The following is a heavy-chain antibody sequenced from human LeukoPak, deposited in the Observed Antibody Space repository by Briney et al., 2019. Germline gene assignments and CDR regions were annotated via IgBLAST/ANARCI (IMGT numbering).Heavy chain of an antibody. CDR2: ISSSSSYI. CDR3: ARDEYVDTAMA. D-gene: IGHD5-18*01. V-gene: IGHV3-21*01. Sequence: PGGSLRLSCAASGFTFSSYSMNWVGQAPGKRLEWVSSISSSSSYIYYADSVKGRFTISRDNAKNSLYLQMNSLRAEDTAVYYCARDEYVDTAMAWGQGTLVTVSS. CDR1: GFTFSSYS. J-gene: IGHJ5*02.